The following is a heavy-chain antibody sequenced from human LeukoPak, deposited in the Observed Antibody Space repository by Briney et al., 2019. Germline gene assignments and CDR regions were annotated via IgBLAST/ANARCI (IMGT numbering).Heavy chain of an antibody. V-gene: IGHV4-59*01. CDR1: GGSISGYH. CDR3: ARVPRSYYYYYYMDV. Sequence: SETLSLTCNVSGGSISGYHWSWIRQPPGKGLEWLGYIYCSGSSNYNPSLKGRVTISAGTSKNQFSLKLSSVTAADTAVYYCARVPRSYYYYYYMDVWGKGTTVTVSS. CDR2: IYCSGSS. J-gene: IGHJ6*03.